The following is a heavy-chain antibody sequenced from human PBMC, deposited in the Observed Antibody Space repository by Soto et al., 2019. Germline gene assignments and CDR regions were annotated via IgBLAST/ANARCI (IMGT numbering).Heavy chain of an antibody. CDR1: GFTFGDYA. D-gene: IGHD3-9*01. V-gene: IGHV3-49*04. CDR2: IRSKAYGGTT. Sequence: GYLRLSCTASGFTFGDYAMSWVRQAPGKGLEWVGFIRSKAYGGTTEYAASVKGRFTISRDDSKSIAYLQMNSLKTEDTAVYSCTRDPSDYDILTGYYRYYGMDVWGQGTTVTVSS. J-gene: IGHJ6*02. CDR3: TRDPSDYDILTGYYRYYGMDV.